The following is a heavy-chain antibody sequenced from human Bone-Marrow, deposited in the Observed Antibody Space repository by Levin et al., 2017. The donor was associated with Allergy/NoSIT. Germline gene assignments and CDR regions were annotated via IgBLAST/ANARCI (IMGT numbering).Heavy chain of an antibody. J-gene: IGHJ6*02. CDR2: ISSTGTTI. V-gene: IGHV3-11*01. CDR1: GFTFSDYY. CDR3: VKDLSTLARRGGMDV. D-gene: IGHD6-6*01. Sequence: GESLKISCAASGFTFSDYYMIWIRQAPGKGLEWVSYISSTGTTISYADSVKGRCTISRDNAKNALYLQVNSLRAEDTAVYYCVKDLSTLARRGGMDVWGQGTTVIVSS.